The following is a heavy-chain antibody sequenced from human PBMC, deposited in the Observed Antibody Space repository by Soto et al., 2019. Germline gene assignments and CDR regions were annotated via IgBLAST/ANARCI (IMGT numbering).Heavy chain of an antibody. CDR3: VHRAIVGAEPRAFDI. CDR1: GFSLTTSGVG. D-gene: IGHD1-26*01. J-gene: IGHJ3*02. V-gene: IGHV2-5*02. Sequence: SGPTLVNPTQTLTLTCTFSGFSLTTSGVGVGWIRQPPGKALEWLALIYWDDDKRYSPSLKSRLTITKDTSKNQVVLTMTNMDPVDTATYYCVHRAIVGAEPRAFDIWGQGTMVTVSS. CDR2: IYWDDDK.